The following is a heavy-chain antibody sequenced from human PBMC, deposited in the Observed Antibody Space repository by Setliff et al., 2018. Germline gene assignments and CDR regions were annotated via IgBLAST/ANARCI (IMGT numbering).Heavy chain of an antibody. V-gene: IGHV4-34*01. CDR3: AATRDGYNMGY. CDR2: INHRGST. J-gene: IGHJ4*02. CDR1: GGSFSGYY. D-gene: IGHD1-26*01. Sequence: SETLSLTCAVYGGSFSGYYWSWIRQPPGKGLEWIGEINHRGSTNYNPSLKSRVTISVDTSKNQFSLKLSSVTAADTAVYYCAATRDGYNMGYWGQGTLVTVSS.